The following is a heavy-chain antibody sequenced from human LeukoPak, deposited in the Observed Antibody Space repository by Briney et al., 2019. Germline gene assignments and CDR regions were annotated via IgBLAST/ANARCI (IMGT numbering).Heavy chain of an antibody. J-gene: IGHJ6*03. V-gene: IGHV3-23*01. Sequence: GGSLRLSCAASGFTFNSYAMNWVRQAPGKGLDWVSAVSASGGRTYYADSVKGRFTISRDNSKNTLYLQMNSLKAEDTAVYYCAKDGSLEYYYYYMDVWGKGTTVTVSS. D-gene: IGHD1-26*01. CDR3: AKDGSLEYYYYYMDV. CDR1: GFTFNSYA. CDR2: VSASGGRT.